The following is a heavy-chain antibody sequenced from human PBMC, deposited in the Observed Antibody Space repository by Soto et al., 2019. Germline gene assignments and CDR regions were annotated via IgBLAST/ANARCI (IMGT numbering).Heavy chain of an antibody. CDR3: ARCVHCSNGGHFDP. Sequence: QVQKQESGPRLKTPSGGTLSLTCPVLGASITIINWGTWLRKAPGKGREWIGELWPSGGANYNPSLQNRVTISVDKSTNRPSLKLTSMTAADTAIYYCARCVHCSNGGHFDPWGQGTLVTVSS. CDR2: LWPSGGA. D-gene: IGHD2-8*01. CDR1: GASITIINW. J-gene: IGHJ5*02. V-gene: IGHV4-4*02.